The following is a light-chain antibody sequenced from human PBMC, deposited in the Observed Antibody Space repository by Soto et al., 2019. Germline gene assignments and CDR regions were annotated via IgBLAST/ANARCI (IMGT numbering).Light chain of an antibody. V-gene: IGKV3-15*01. J-gene: IGKJ4*01. CDR3: QQYKDWLLP. CDR2: GAS. CDR1: QSISST. Sequence: EIKLSHSPAALSVWPCGRAALSGRASQSISSTLAWYQQKPGQAPRLLIYGASTRATGFPARFSGSGSGTEFTLTISSLQSEDFAVDYCQQYKDWLLPFGGGTKVDIK.